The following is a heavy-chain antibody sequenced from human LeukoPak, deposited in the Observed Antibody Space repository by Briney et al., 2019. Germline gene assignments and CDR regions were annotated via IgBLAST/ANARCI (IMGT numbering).Heavy chain of an antibody. V-gene: IGHV3-73*01. J-gene: IGHJ4*02. D-gene: IGHD3-22*01. CDR3: TRPYYYDSSGYRDY. CDR2: IRSKANSYAT. Sequence: PGGSLRLSCAASGFTFSGSAMHWVRQASGKGLEWVGRIRSKANSYATAYAASVKGRFTISRDDSKNTAYLQMYSLKTEDTAVYYCTRPYYYDSSGYRDYWGQGTLVTVSS. CDR1: GFTFSGSA.